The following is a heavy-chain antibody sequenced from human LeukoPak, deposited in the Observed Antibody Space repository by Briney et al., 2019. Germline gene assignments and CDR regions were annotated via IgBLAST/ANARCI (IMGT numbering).Heavy chain of an antibody. D-gene: IGHD3-10*01. J-gene: IGHJ4*02. V-gene: IGHV3-11*01. CDR3: AKRGPGSPQSGKYYFDY. Sequence: GGSLRLSCAASGFTFSDYYMSWIRQAPGKGLEWVSYISSSGSTIYYADSVKGRFTISRDNSKNTLYLQVNSLRAEDTAVYYCAKRGPGSPQSGKYYFDYWGQGTLVTVSS. CDR2: ISSSGSTI. CDR1: GFTFSDYY.